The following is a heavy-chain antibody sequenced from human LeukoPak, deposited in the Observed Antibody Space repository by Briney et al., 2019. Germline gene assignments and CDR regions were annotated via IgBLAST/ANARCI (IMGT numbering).Heavy chain of an antibody. CDR1: GYTFTSYA. CDR3: ARDSSDYGDYWEGDAFDI. J-gene: IGHJ3*02. Sequence: VASVKVSCKASGYTFTSYAMHWVRQAPGQRLEWMGWINAGNGNTKYSQKFQGRVTITRDTSASTAYMELSSLRSEDTAVYYCARDSSDYGDYWEGDAFDIWGQGTMVTVSS. V-gene: IGHV1-3*01. D-gene: IGHD4-17*01. CDR2: INAGNGNT.